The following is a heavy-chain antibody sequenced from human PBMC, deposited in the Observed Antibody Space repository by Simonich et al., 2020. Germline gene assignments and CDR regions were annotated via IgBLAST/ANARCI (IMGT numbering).Heavy chain of an antibody. CDR3: ARWPSIPASYGSGSYFDY. D-gene: IGHD3-10*01. CDR1: GYTFTGYY. CDR2: INPNRGDT. J-gene: IGHJ4*02. Sequence: QVQLVQSGAEVKKPGASVKVSCKASGYTFTGYYMHWVRQAPGQGLEWMGVINPNRGDTNYAQKFQGRVTMTRDTSISTAYMELSRLRSDDTAVYYCARWPSIPASYGSGSYFDYWGQGTLVTVSS. V-gene: IGHV1-2*02.